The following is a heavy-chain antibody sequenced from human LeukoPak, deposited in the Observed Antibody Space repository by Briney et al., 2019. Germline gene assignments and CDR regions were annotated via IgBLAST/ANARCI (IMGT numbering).Heavy chain of an antibody. D-gene: IGHD4-17*01. CDR2: INHSGST. J-gene: IGHJ4*02. V-gene: IGHV4-34*01. CDR3: ARGTSLRFYDY. Sequence: PETLSLTCAVYGGSFSAYYWSWISQPPGKGLEWIGEINHSGSTNYNPSLKSRVTISVDTSKNQFSLKLSSVTAADTAVYYCARGTSLRFYDYWGQGTLVTVSS. CDR1: GGSFSAYY.